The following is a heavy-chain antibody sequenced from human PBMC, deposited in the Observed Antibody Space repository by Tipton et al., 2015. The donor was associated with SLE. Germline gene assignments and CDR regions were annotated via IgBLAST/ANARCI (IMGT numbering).Heavy chain of an antibody. CDR2: IWYDGSNK. V-gene: IGHV3-30*18. J-gene: IGHJ3*02. Sequence: SLRLSCAASGFTFSSYGMHWVRQAPGKGLEWVAVIWYDGSNKYYIDSVKGRFTISRDNSKNTLYLQMNSLRDEDTAVYYCAKGDSPRDAFDIWGQGTLVTVSS. D-gene: IGHD2-15*01. CDR3: AKGDSPRDAFDI. CDR1: GFTFSSYG.